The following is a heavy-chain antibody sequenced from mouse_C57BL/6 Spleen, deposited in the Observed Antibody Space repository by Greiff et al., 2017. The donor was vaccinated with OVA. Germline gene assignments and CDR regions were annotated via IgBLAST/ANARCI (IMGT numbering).Heavy chain of an antibody. D-gene: IGHD2-2*01. Sequence: QVQLQQPGAELVKPGASVKLSCKASGYTFTSYWMQWVKPRPGQGLEWIGEIYPSDSYTNYNQKFKGKATLTVDTSSSTAYMQLSSLTSEDSAVYYCARGRPMVTTDYYAMDYWGQGTSVTVSS. CDR1: GYTFTSYW. CDR3: ARGRPMVTTDYYAMDY. CDR2: IYPSDSYT. J-gene: IGHJ4*01. V-gene: IGHV1-50*01.